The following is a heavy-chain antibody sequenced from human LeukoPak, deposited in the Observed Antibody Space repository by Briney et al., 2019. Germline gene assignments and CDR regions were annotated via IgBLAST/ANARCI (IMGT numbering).Heavy chain of an antibody. V-gene: IGHV4-59*01. CDR3: AREKWGSSSN. CDR1: GDSISDYY. J-gene: IGHJ4*02. CDR2: IYHSGYT. Sequence: SETLSLTCTVSGDSISDYYWSWIRQPPGKGLEWIGYIYHSGYTNYNPSLKSRVTMSADTSKNQFSLRLSSVTAADTAVYYCAREKWGSSSNWGQGTLVTVSS. D-gene: IGHD6-6*01.